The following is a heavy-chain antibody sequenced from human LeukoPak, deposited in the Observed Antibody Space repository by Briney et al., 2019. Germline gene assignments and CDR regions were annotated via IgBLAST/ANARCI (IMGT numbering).Heavy chain of an antibody. D-gene: IGHD3-10*01. CDR1: GGSISSSSYY. CDR3: ARDYDYYGSGSYYSP. V-gene: IGHV3-11*01. Sequence: LSLTCTVSGGSISSSSYYWGWIRQAPGKGLEWVSYISSSGSTIYYADSVKGRFTISRDNAKNSLYLQMNSLRAEDTAVYYCARDYDYYGSGSYYSPWGQGILVTVSS. CDR2: ISSSGSTI. J-gene: IGHJ5*02.